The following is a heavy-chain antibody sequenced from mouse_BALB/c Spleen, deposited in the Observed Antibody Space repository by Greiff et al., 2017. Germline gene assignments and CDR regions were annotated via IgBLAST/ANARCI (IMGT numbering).Heavy chain of an antibody. J-gene: IGHJ1*01. Sequence: EVKVEESGGGLVKPGGSLKLSCAASGFTFSSYAMSWVRQTPEKRLEWVASISSGGSTYYPDSVKGRFTISRDNARNILYLQMSSLRSEDTAMSYCARVGYGYWYFDVWGAGTTVTVSS. D-gene: IGHD3-1*01. CDR1: GFTFSSYA. CDR2: ISSGGST. CDR3: ARVGYGYWYFDV. V-gene: IGHV5-6-5*01.